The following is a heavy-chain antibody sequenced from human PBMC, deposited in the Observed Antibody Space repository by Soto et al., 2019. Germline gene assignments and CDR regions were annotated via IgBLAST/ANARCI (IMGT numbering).Heavy chain of an antibody. CDR2: IRQDGNEK. V-gene: IGHV3-7*03. CDR3: ARAPYYDVYLDY. Sequence: DVQLEESGGGLVQPGGSLRLSCAASGCILSNYWMVWVRQAPGKGLEWVANIRQDGNEKYYVGSVRGRFTISRDNTRNSVSLQMNSLRAEDTAVYYCARAPYYDVYLDYWGQGTPVTVSS. CDR1: GCILSNYW. J-gene: IGHJ4*02. D-gene: IGHD3-16*01.